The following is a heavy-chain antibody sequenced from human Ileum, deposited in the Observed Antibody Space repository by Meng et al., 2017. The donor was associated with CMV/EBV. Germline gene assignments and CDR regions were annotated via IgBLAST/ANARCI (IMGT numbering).Heavy chain of an antibody. J-gene: IGHJ4*02. CDR1: GCTFSSYW. V-gene: IGHV3-74*01. D-gene: IGHD5-18*01. Sequence: ASGCTFSSYWMHWVRQAPGKGLVWVSRINRDGSSTSYADSVKGRFTISRDNAKNTLYLQMNSLRAEDTAVYYCARDVYSYGDRFNDYWGQGTLVTVSS. CDR2: INRDGSST. CDR3: ARDVYSYGDRFNDY.